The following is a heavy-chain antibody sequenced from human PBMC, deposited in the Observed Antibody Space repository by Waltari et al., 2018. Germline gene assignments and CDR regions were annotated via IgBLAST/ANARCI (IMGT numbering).Heavy chain of an antibody. D-gene: IGHD6-13*01. CDR3: ARVTSSSLPRDYYYGMDV. V-gene: IGHV4-4*07. Sequence: PAGKGLEWIGRIYTSGSTNYNPSLKSRVTMSVDTSKNQFSLKLSSVTAADTAVYYCARVTSSSLPRDYYYGMDVWGQGTTVTVSS. J-gene: IGHJ6*02. CDR2: IYTSGST.